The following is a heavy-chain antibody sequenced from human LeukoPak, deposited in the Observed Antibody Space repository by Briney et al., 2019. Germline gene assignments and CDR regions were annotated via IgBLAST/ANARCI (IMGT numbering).Heavy chain of an antibody. CDR1: GYAFTNYA. Sequence: ASVKVSCKASGYAFTNYAIQWVRQAPGQRLEWMGWVNAGNGNTRYSPKFQGRVTIARDTSASTAYMELSSLTSEDTAVYYCARDHGGDYWGQGTLVTVSS. D-gene: IGHD3-10*01. CDR3: ARDHGGDY. J-gene: IGHJ4*02. CDR2: VNAGNGNT. V-gene: IGHV1-3*01.